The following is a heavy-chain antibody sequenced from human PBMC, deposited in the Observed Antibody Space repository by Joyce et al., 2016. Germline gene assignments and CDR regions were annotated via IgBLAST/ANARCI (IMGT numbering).Heavy chain of an antibody. Sequence: QLQLQESGPGLVKPSETLSLTCSVSGGSMTSSSYYWGWIRQPPGKGLGWIGSIYYSGSPYYIPPLKNRVTISLATSRNQFSLKLSSVTAADTAVYFCARARSWNYRTYFDYWGQGILVTVSS. CDR3: ARARSWNYRTYFDY. CDR2: IYYSGSP. D-gene: IGHD1-7*01. J-gene: IGHJ4*02. CDR1: GGSMTSSSYY. V-gene: IGHV4-39*07.